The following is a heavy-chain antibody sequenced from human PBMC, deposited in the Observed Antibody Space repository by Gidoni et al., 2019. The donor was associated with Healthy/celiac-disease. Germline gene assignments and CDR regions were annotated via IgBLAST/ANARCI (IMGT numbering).Heavy chain of an antibody. D-gene: IGHD3-22*01. CDR2: ISWNSGSI. J-gene: IGHJ4*02. Sequence: EVQLVESGGGLVQPGRSLRLSCAASGFTFDDYALHWVRQAPGKGLEWVSGISWNSGSIGYADSVKGRFTISRDNAKNSLYLQMNSLRAEDTALYYCAKATTYYYDSSGYFFFDYWGQGTLVTVSS. V-gene: IGHV3-9*01. CDR3: AKATTYYYDSSGYFFFDY. CDR1: GFTFDDYA.